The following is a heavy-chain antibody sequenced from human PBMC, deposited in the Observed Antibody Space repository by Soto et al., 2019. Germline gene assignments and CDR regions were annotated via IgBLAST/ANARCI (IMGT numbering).Heavy chain of an antibody. V-gene: IGHV4-61*01. CDR2: IYYSGST. D-gene: IGHD3-9*01. CDR3: ARGDYDILTGPLYFED. CDR1: GGSVSSGSYY. Sequence: SETLSVTCTVSGGSVSSGSYYWSWIRQPPGKGLEWIGYIYYSGSTNYNPSLKSRVTISVDTSKNQFSLKLSSVTAADTAVYYCARGDYDILTGPLYFEDWGQGTLVTVSS. J-gene: IGHJ4*02.